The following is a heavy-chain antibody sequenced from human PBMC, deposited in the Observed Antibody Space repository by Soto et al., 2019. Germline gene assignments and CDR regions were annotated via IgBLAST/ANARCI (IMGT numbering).Heavy chain of an antibody. J-gene: IGHJ6*02. D-gene: IGHD5-18*01. CDR3: ATGGHNDGYNFYHGMDV. V-gene: IGHV1-69*01. CDR1: GGIFTNNA. Sequence: QVQVVQSGAEVKKPGSSVKVSCKVSGGIFTNNAISWVQQAPGQGLEWLGGVIPLFDTAYYAQIFRGRLRLSADGATTTAYMELSGLTSADTAVYFCATGGHNDGYNFYHGMDVWGQGTTVTVS. CDR2: VIPLFDTA.